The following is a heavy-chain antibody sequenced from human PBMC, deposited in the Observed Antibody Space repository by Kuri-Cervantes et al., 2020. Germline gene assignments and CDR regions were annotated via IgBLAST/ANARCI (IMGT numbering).Heavy chain of an antibody. CDR1: GGTIRTSNW. D-gene: IGHD3-9*01. CDR3: ARGSLVYFDWLLNIRDDAFDI. Sequence: GGSLRLSCAVSGGTIRTSNWWSWVRQSPTKGLEWVAVISYDGSNKYYADSVKGRFTISRDNSKNTLYLQMNSLRSDDTAVYYCARGSLVYFDWLLNIRDDAFDIWGQGTMVTVSS. CDR2: ISYDGSNK. V-gene: IGHV3-30-3*01. J-gene: IGHJ3*02.